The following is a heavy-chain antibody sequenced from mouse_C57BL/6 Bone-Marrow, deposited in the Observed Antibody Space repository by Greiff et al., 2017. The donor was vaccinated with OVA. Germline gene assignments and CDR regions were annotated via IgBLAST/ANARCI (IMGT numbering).Heavy chain of an antibody. CDR3: TRAALYYYGSSFVYFDY. D-gene: IGHD1-1*01. CDR2: IDPETGGT. J-gene: IGHJ2*01. CDR1: GYTFTDYE. V-gene: IGHV1-15*01. Sequence: VKLVESGAELVRPGASVTLSCKASGYTFTDYEMHWVKQTPVHGLEWIGAIDPETGGTAYNQKFKGKAILTADKSSSTAYMELRSLTSEDSAVYYCTRAALYYYGSSFVYFDYWGQGTTLTVSS.